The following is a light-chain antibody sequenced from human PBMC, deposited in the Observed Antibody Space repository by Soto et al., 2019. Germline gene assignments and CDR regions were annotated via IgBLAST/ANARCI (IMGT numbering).Light chain of an antibody. CDR3: CTYAGSYTSLV. CDR1: SSDVGGYNY. CDR2: DVS. V-gene: IGLV2-11*01. J-gene: IGLJ1*01. Sequence: QSALTQPRSVSGSPGQSVTISCTGTSSDVGGYNYVSWYQQNPGKAPKLMIYDVSKRPSGVPDRFSGSKSGNTASLTISGLQAEDEADYYGCTYAGSYTSLVVGTGTKLTVL.